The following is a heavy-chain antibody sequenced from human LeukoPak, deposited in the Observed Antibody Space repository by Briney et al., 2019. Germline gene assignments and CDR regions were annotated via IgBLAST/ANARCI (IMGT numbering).Heavy chain of an antibody. CDR3: GRKSAARTTSEFDY. CDR1: GYTFTDYY. CDR2: IHPNSGGT. J-gene: IGHJ4*02. V-gene: IGHV1-2*02. Sequence: ASVKLSCKASGYTFTDYYMNWVLQAPGQGLEWMGWIHPNSGGTNYAQKFQGRVTMTRDTSISTAYMELSRLTFDDTAVYYCGRKSAARTTSEFDYWGQGTLVTVSS. D-gene: IGHD6-6*01.